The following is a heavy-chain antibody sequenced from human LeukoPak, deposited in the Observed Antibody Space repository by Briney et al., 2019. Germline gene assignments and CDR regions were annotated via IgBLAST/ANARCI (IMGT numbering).Heavy chain of an antibody. V-gene: IGHV3-30*04. CDR2: ISYDGSNK. J-gene: IGHJ4*02. CDR3: ARFIAAPYYFDY. Sequence: GGSLRLSCAASGFTFSSYAMHWVRQAPGKGLEWVAVISYDGSNKYYADSVKGRFTISRDNAKNSLYLQMNSLRAEDTAVYYCARFIAAPYYFDYWGRGTLVTVSS. D-gene: IGHD6-13*01. CDR1: GFTFSSYA.